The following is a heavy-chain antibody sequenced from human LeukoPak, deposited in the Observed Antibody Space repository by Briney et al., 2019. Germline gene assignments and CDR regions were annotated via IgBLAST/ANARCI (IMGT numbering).Heavy chain of an antibody. J-gene: IGHJ6*02. V-gene: IGHV3-21*01. CDR2: ISSGSYI. CDR3: TTRSGLTLEGMDV. D-gene: IGHD6-19*01. CDR1: GFTFSTFG. Sequence: PGGSLRLSCAASGFTFSTFGMIWVRQAPGKGLDWVSSISSGSYIYYADAVKARFTISRDNARNSLYLQMNSLRADDTAVYYCTTRSGLTLEGMDVWGQGTTVTVSS.